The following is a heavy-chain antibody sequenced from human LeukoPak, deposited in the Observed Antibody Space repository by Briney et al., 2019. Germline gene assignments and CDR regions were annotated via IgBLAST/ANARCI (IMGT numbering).Heavy chain of an antibody. Sequence: SETLSLTCTVSAGSISSYYWSWIREPPGKGLEWIGNIYYNGNTNYNPSLKSRVTISVDTSKNQFSLKLSSVTAADTAVYYCARGRRYYDSSGYAHVHYVDYWGQGTVVTVSS. CDR1: AGSISSYY. D-gene: IGHD3-22*01. CDR3: ARGRRYYDSSGYAHVHYVDY. J-gene: IGHJ4*02. CDR2: IYYNGNT. V-gene: IGHV4-59*01.